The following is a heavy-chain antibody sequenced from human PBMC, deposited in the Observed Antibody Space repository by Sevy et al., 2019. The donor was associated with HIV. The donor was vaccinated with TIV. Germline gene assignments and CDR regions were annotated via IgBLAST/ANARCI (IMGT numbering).Heavy chain of an antibody. V-gene: IGHV1-8*01. Sequence: ASVKVSCKASGYTFTSYDINWVRQATGQGLEWMGWIKPNSGNTGCAQKFQGRVTMTRNTSISTAYMELSSLRSEDTAVYYCASSRVWFGELSPFDYWGQGTLVTVSS. CDR1: GYTFTSYD. J-gene: IGHJ4*02. D-gene: IGHD3-10*01. CDR2: IKPNSGNT. CDR3: ASSRVWFGELSPFDY.